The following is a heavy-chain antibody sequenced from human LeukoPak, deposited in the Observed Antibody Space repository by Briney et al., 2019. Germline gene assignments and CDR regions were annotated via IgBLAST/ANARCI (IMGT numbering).Heavy chain of an antibody. V-gene: IGHV4-59*12. CDR2: IYYSGST. Sequence: SETLSLTCTVSGGSISSYYWSWIRQPPGKGLEWIGYIYYSGSTYYNPSLKSRVTISVDTSKNQFSLKLSSVTAADTAVYYCARDRYCSGGSCSDYWGQGTLVTVSS. J-gene: IGHJ4*02. CDR3: ARDRYCSGGSCSDY. D-gene: IGHD2-15*01. CDR1: GGSISSYY.